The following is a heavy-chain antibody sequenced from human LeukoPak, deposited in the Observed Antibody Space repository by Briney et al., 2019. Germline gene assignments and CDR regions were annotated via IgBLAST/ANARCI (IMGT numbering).Heavy chain of an antibody. J-gene: IGHJ3*02. V-gene: IGHV3-23*01. CDR1: GGSISSSSYY. CDR3: ARDSAFDI. CDR2: IGGRGGSA. Sequence: PSETLSLTCTVSGGSISSSSYYWGWIRQPPGKGLEWVSSIGGRGGSAYYADSVKGRFTISRDNSKNTLYLRMNSLRAEDTAVYYCARDSAFDIWGQGTMVTVSS.